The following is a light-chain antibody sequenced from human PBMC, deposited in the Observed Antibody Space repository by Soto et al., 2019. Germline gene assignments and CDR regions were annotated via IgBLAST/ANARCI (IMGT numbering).Light chain of an antibody. CDR2: DAS. V-gene: IGKV1-5*01. Sequence: IQTTHSPSTLSASLCYRFTITFRASQSISDWLAWYQQKPGKAPKLLIFDASSLEGGVPSRFSGSGFGTEFTLTITSLQPDDFATYYCQHYETYPLSFGGGTKVEI. CDR1: QSISDW. CDR3: QHYETYPLS. J-gene: IGKJ4*01.